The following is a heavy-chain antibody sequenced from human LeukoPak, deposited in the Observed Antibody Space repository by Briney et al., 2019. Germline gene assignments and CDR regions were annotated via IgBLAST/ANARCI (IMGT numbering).Heavy chain of an antibody. CDR2: ISSSGSTT. V-gene: IGHV3-48*03. CDR1: GFTFSSYE. CDR3: ARDAPLVGATYYFDH. Sequence: GGSLRLSCADSGFTFSSYEMNWVRQAPGKGLEWVSYISSSGSTTYYADSVKGRFTTSRDNAKNSLYLQMNSLRAEDTAVYYCARDAPLVGATYYFDHWGQGTLVTVSS. J-gene: IGHJ4*02. D-gene: IGHD1-26*01.